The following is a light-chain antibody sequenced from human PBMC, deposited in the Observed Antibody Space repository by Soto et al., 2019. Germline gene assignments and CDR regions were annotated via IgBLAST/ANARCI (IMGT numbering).Light chain of an antibody. J-gene: IGKJ5*01. CDR2: GAV. V-gene: IGKV3-15*01. Sequence: EIVMTQSPGTLSLCPGERATLSCRAIQSVISNYLAWYQQKPGQAPRLLIYGAVTRATGVPARFSGSESGTEFTLTICSLQSEDFAVYCCQQYNNWPPITCGQGTRLDIK. CDR1: QSVISN. CDR3: QQYNNWPPIT.